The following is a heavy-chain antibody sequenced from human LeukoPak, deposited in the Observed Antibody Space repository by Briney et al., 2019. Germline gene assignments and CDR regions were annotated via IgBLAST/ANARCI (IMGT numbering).Heavy chain of an antibody. J-gene: IGHJ4*02. Sequence: SETLSLTCTVSGGSISTYCWSWIRQPPGKGLEWIGYIYYSGSTNYNPSLKSRVTISVDTSKNQFSLKLSSVTAADTAVYYCARTDIIAAGWSDYWGQGTLVTVSS. CDR2: IYYSGST. CDR3: ARTDIIAAGWSDY. D-gene: IGHD6-13*01. V-gene: IGHV4-59*08. CDR1: GGSISTYC.